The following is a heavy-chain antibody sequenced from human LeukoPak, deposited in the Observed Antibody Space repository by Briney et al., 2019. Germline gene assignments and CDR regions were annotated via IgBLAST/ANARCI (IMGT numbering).Heavy chain of an antibody. CDR2: IIPILGIA. J-gene: IGHJ5*02. V-gene: IGHV1-69*04. CDR3: ARDPAGVDCSSTSCYSLAWFDP. CDR1: GGTFSSYA. D-gene: IGHD2-2*01. Sequence: SVKVSCKASGGTFSSYAISWVRQAPGQGLEWMGRIIPILGIANYAQKFQGRVTITADKSTSTAYMELSSLRSEDMAVYYCARDPAGVDCSSTSCYSLAWFDPWGQGTLVTVSS.